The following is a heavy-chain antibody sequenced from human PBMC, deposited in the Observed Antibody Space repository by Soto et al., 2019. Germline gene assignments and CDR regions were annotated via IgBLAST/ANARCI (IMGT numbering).Heavy chain of an antibody. Sequence: SETLSLTCTVSGGSISSSSYYWGWIRQPPGKGLEWIGSIYYSGSTYYNPSLKSRVTISVDTSKNQFSLKLSSVTAADTAVYYCARPLVVLLSSPYAFDIWGQGTMVTVSS. CDR2: IYYSGST. CDR1: GGSISSSSYY. J-gene: IGHJ3*02. CDR3: ARPLVVLLSSPYAFDI. V-gene: IGHV4-39*01. D-gene: IGHD3-10*01.